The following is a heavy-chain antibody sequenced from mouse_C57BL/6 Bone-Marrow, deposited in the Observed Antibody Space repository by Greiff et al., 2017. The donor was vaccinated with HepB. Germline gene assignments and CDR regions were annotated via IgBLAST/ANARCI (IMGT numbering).Heavy chain of an antibody. CDR1: GYAFSSSW. D-gene: IGHD1-1*01. CDR2: IYPGDGDT. CDR3: ATDLGSSYEYFDY. J-gene: IGHJ2*01. V-gene: IGHV1-82*01. Sequence: QVQLKQSGPELVKPGASVKISCKASGYAFSSSWMNWVKQRPGKGLEWIGRIYPGDGDTNYNGKFKGKATLTADKSSSTAYMQLSSLTSEDSAVYFCATDLGSSYEYFDYWGQGTTLTVSS.